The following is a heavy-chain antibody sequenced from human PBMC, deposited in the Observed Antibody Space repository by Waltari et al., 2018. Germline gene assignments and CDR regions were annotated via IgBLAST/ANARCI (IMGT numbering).Heavy chain of an antibody. CDR3: ARGYYYDSSGYRNWFDP. J-gene: IGHJ5*02. CDR1: VGSFSGYY. Sequence: QVQLQQWGAGLLKPSETLSLTCAVYVGSFSGYYWSWIRQPQGKGLEWIGEINHSGSTNYNPSLKSRVTISVDTSKNQFSLKLSSVTAADTAVYYCARGYYYDSSGYRNWFDPWGQGTLVTVSS. V-gene: IGHV4-34*01. CDR2: INHSGST. D-gene: IGHD3-22*01.